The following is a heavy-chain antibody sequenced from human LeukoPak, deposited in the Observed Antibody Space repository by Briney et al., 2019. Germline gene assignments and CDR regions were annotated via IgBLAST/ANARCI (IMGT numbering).Heavy chain of an antibody. CDR3: AKDQTSPTNPNYGRPLDY. V-gene: IGHV3-23*01. Sequence: PGGSLRLSCAASGFTFSSYAMSWVRQAPGKGLEWVSAISGSGGSTYYADSVKGRFTISRDNSKNTLYLQMNSLRAEDTVVYYCAKDQTSPTNPNYGRPLDYWGQGTLVTVSS. D-gene: IGHD2-8*01. CDR1: GFTFSSYA. J-gene: IGHJ4*02. CDR2: ISGSGGST.